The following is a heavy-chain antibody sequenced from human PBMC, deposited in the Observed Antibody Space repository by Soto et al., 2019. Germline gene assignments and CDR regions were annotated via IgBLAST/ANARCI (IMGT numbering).Heavy chain of an antibody. CDR3: ARAWDPVSGMDV. CDR2: ISYDGSNK. Sequence: PGGSLRLSCAASGFTFSSYAMHWVRQAPGKGLEWVAVISYDGSNKYYADSVKGRFTISRDNSKNTLYLQMNSLRAEDTAVYYCARAWDPVSGMDVWGQGTTVTVSS. CDR1: GFTFSSYA. J-gene: IGHJ6*01. V-gene: IGHV3-30-3*01. D-gene: IGHD1-26*01.